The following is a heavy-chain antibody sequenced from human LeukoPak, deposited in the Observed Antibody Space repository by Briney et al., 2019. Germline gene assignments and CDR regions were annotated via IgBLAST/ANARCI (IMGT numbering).Heavy chain of an antibody. D-gene: IGHD6-6*01. Sequence: SETLSLTCTVSGGSISSSSYYWGWIRQPPGKGLEWIGSIYYSGSTYYNPSLKSRVTISVDTSKNQFSLKLSSVTAADTAVYYCARGSIAEAAFDIWGQGTMVTVSS. V-gene: IGHV4-39*07. J-gene: IGHJ3*02. CDR3: ARGSIAEAAFDI. CDR2: IYYSGST. CDR1: GGSISSSSYY.